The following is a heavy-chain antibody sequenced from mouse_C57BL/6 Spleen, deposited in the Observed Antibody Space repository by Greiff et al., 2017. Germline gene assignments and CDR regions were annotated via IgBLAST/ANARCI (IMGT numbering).Heavy chain of an antibody. CDR3: ARQHYSNYGFDY. D-gene: IGHD2-5*01. V-gene: IGHV5-17*01. J-gene: IGHJ2*01. CDR1: GFTFSDYG. CDR2: ISSGSSTI. Sequence: EVKVVESGGGLVKPGGSLKLSCAASGFTFSDYGMHWVRQAPEKGLEWVAYISSGSSTIYYADTVKGRFTISRDNAKNTLFLQMTSLRSEDTAMYYCARQHYSNYGFDYWGQGTTLTVSS.